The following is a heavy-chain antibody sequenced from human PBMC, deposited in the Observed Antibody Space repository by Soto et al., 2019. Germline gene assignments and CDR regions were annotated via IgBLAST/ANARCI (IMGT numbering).Heavy chain of an antibody. Sequence: PSETLSLTCAVSSGSISSSNWWSWVRQPPGKGLEWIGEIYHSGSTNYNPSLKSRVTISVDKSKNQFSLKLSSVTAADTAVYYCARTVVPAEVAREVDWFDPWGQGTLVTVSS. CDR1: SGSISSSNW. J-gene: IGHJ5*02. D-gene: IGHD2-2*01. V-gene: IGHV4-4*02. CDR2: IYHSGST. CDR3: ARTVVPAEVAREVDWFDP.